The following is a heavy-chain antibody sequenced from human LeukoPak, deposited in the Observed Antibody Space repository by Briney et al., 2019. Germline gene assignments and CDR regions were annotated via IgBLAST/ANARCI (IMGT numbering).Heavy chain of an antibody. CDR2: IRGGGGST. J-gene: IGHJ4*02. D-gene: IGHD3-10*01. CDR3: AKGAYFSGSYGFAFDY. CDR1: GLTFSSYP. V-gene: IGHV3-23*01. Sequence: GGSLRLSCAASGLTFSSYPMTWVRQAPGKGLEWVSAIRGGGGSTHYADSVKGRFTISRDNSKNTLYLQMNSLRAEDTAVYFCAKGAYFSGSYGFAFDYWGQGTLVTASS.